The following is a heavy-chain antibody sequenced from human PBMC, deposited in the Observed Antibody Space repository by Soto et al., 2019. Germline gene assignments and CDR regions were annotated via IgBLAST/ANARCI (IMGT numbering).Heavy chain of an antibody. Sequence: PSETLSLTCAVYGGSFSGYYWSWIRQPPGKGLEWIGEINHRGSTNYNPCLRGRVTISVDTSKHQFSLKLSSVTAADTAVYYCGRGPRRSHRPFDYWRQGTLVPVSS. CDR1: GGSFSGYY. V-gene: IGHV4-34*01. CDR3: GRGPRRSHRPFDY. J-gene: IGHJ4*02. CDR2: INHRGST.